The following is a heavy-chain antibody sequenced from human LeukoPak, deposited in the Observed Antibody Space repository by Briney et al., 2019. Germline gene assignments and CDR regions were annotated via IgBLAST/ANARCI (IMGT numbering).Heavy chain of an antibody. V-gene: IGHV1-2*02. CDR1: GYTFTGYY. CDR2: INPNSGGT. Sequence: ASVKVSCKASGYTFTGYYMHWVRQAPGQGLEWMGWINPNSGGTNYAQKFQGRVTMTRDTSISTAYMELSRLRSDDTAVYYCASHTYSGSYYDAFDIWGQGTMVTVSP. CDR3: ASHTYSGSYYDAFDI. J-gene: IGHJ3*02. D-gene: IGHD1-26*01.